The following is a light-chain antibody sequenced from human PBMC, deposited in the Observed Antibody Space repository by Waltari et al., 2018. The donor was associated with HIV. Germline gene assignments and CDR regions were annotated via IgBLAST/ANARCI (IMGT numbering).Light chain of an antibody. Sequence: QSALTPPPSASGTPGQRVTISCSGSSSTIGNNYVYWYQQFPGKAPKLLIDRNDQRPSGVPDRFSGSKSGTSASLAISGLRSEDEADYHCATWDDSLYSVLFGGGTKVTVL. V-gene: IGLV1-47*01. CDR3: ATWDDSLYSVL. CDR2: RND. J-gene: IGLJ2*01. CDR1: SSTIGNNY.